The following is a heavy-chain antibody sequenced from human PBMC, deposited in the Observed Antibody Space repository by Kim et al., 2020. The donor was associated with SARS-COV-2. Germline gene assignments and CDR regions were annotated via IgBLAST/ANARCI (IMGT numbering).Heavy chain of an antibody. CDR2: ASYGGST. CDR1: GGSISTYY. CDR3: AGGGNSGWYFDL. V-gene: IGHV4-59*01. J-gene: IGHJ2*01. D-gene: IGHD2-21*02. Sequence: SETLSLTCTVSGGSISTYYWSWIRQTPGKGLECIGYASYGGSTYYNPSLKSRVTVSVDMSKNQFSLKLTSVTAADTAVYYCAGGGNSGWYFDLWGRGPLV.